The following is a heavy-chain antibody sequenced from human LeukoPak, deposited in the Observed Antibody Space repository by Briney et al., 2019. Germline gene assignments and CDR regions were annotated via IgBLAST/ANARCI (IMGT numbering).Heavy chain of an antibody. Sequence: GGSLRLSCAASGFTFSSYAVHWVRQAPGKGLEYVSAISSSGGTTYYANSVKGRFTISRDNAKNSLYLQMNSLRAEDTAVYYCARDGNKYCSGGSCPRAYYYYYGMDVWGQGTTVTVSS. V-gene: IGHV3-64*01. CDR3: ARDGNKYCSGGSCPRAYYYYYGMDV. J-gene: IGHJ6*02. D-gene: IGHD2-15*01. CDR2: ISSSGGTT. CDR1: GFTFSSYA.